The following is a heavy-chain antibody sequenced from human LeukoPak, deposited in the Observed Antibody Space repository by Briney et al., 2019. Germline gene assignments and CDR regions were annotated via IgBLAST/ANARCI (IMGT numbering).Heavy chain of an antibody. Sequence: ASVKVSCKASGYTFSEYYMHWVRQAPGQGLEWMGWINTKSGGTNFAQKFQGRVTMTRDTSITTAYMELSRLRSDDTAVYYCARGGSIVVVTVAFDYWGQGTLVTVSS. D-gene: IGHD2-21*02. V-gene: IGHV1-2*02. CDR2: INTKSGGT. CDR1: GYTFSEYY. CDR3: ARGGSIVVVTVAFDY. J-gene: IGHJ4*02.